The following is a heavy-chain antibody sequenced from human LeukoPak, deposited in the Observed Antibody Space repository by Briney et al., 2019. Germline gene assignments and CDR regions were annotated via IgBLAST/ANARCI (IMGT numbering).Heavy chain of an antibody. CDR2: IYTSGST. D-gene: IGHD2-15*01. V-gene: IGHV4-4*07. CDR3: ARDPGRTDPNYYYYGMDV. Sequence: SETLSLTCTVSGGSISSYYWSWIRQPAGKGLEWIGRIYTSGSTNYNPSLKSRVTMSVDTSKNQFSLKLSSVTAADTAVYYCARDPGRTDPNYYYYGMDVWGQGTLVTVSS. J-gene: IGHJ6*02. CDR1: GGSISSYY.